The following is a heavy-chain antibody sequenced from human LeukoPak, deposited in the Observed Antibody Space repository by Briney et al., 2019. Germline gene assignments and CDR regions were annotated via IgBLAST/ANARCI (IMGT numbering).Heavy chain of an antibody. Sequence: QPGGSLRLSCAASGFTFSSYSMNWVRQAPGKGLEWVSYISSSSSTIYYADSVKGRFTISRDNSKNTLYLQMNSLRAEDTAVYYCAKSRFPAATSVLRYYGYWGQGTLVTVSS. CDR3: AKSRFPAATSVLRYYGY. J-gene: IGHJ4*02. CDR2: ISSSSSTI. D-gene: IGHD3-9*01. CDR1: GFTFSSYS. V-gene: IGHV3-48*01.